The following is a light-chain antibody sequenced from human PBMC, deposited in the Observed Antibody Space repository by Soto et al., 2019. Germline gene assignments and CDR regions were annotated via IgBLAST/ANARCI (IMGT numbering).Light chain of an antibody. CDR3: CSYAGSYTSDVV. CDR2: DVS. V-gene: IGLV2-11*01. Sequence: QSVLTQPRSVSGSPGQSVTISCTGTISDVGGYNYVSGYQQHPGKAPKLMIYDVSKRPSGVPDRFSGSKSGNTASLTISGLQAEDEADYYCCSYAGSYTSDVVFGGGTKVTVL. CDR1: ISDVGGYNY. J-gene: IGLJ2*01.